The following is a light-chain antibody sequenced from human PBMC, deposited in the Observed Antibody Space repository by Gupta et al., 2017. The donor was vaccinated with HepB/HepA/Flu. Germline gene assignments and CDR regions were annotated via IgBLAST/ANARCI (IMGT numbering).Light chain of an antibody. CDR2: RNN. Sequence: QSLPTQPPSASGTPAQRVTISCSGSSSNIGSNYVYWYHHLPGTAPKLLIYRNNQRPSGVPDRFSGSKSGTSASLAISGLRFEDEADYYCAAWDDSLSGWVFGGGTKLTVL. CDR1: SSNIGSNY. J-gene: IGLJ3*02. V-gene: IGLV1-47*01. CDR3: AAWDDSLSGWV.